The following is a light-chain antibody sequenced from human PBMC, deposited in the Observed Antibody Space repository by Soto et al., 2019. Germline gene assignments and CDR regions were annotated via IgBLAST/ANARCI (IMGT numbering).Light chain of an antibody. V-gene: IGKV3-11*01. Sequence: EIVLTQSPAILSLSPGERATLSCRASQSIRSYLAWYQQKPGQAPRLLIYDASDRAAGIPDRFSGGGSGTDFTLSISSLEPEDFAVYYCQQPSDWPLTFGGGTKVDIK. CDR1: QSIRSY. CDR2: DAS. J-gene: IGKJ4*01. CDR3: QQPSDWPLT.